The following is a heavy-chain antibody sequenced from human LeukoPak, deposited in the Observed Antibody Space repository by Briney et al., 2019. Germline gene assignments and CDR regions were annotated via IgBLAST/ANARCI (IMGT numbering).Heavy chain of an antibody. J-gene: IGHJ6*02. Sequence: PSQTLSLTCAVSGGSISSGGYSWSWIRQPPGKGLEWIGYIYHSGSTYYNPSLKSRVTISVDTSKNQFSLKLSSVTAADTAVYYCARGDPPLLRGGHRYYYYYGMDVWGQGTTVTVSS. CDR1: GGSISSGGYS. CDR3: ARGDPPLLRGGHRYYYYYGMDV. V-gene: IGHV4-30-2*01. CDR2: IYHSGST. D-gene: IGHD2-15*01.